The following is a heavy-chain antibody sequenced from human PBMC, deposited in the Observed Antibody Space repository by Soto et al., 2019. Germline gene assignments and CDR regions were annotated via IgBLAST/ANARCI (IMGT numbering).Heavy chain of an antibody. J-gene: IGHJ6*01. Sequence: PGESLKISCKGSGYSFPSYWINWVRQMPGKGLEWMGRIDPSDSQTNYSPSFQGHITISADKSSTTAYVHWNSLKTTDTAIYYCARRKVYSSEPFNYGLDVWGQGTTVTVSS. CDR2: IDPSDSQT. V-gene: IGHV5-10-1*01. CDR1: GYSFPSYW. CDR3: ARRKVYSSEPFNYGLDV. D-gene: IGHD6-6*01.